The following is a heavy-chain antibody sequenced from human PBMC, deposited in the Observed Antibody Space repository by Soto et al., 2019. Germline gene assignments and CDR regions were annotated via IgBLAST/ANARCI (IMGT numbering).Heavy chain of an antibody. J-gene: IGHJ4*02. Sequence: SETLSLTCTVSGGSISSGGYYWTWIRQNPGKGLEWIGYIYYTGSTFYNPSLKSRVSISVDTSKIQFSLNLSSVTAADTAVYYCARESEDLTSNFDYWGQGTLVTVSS. CDR3: ARESEDLTSNFDY. CDR1: GGSISSGGYY. CDR2: IYYTGST. V-gene: IGHV4-31*03.